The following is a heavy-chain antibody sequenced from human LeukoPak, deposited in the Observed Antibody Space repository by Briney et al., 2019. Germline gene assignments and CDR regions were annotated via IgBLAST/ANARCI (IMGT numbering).Heavy chain of an antibody. CDR1: GFAFSSYE. J-gene: IGHJ4*02. V-gene: IGHV4-59*05. CDR2: IYYSGNT. CDR3: ARQTGAGLFILP. D-gene: IGHD3-3*01. Sequence: PGGSLRLSCAASGFAFSSYEVNWVRQAPGKGLEWVGSIYYSGNTYYNPSLKSRVTISVDTSKNQFSLILTSVTAADTAVYYCARQTGAGLFILPGGQGTLVTVSS.